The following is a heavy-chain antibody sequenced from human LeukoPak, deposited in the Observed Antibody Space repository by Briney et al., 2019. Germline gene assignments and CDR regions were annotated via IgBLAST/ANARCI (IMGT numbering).Heavy chain of an antibody. CDR2: ISYSGST. CDR3: ATDSSSDFSGYFDY. Sequence: SETLSLTCTVSGGSISSSSYYWGWIRQPPGKGLEWIGSISYSGSTYYNPSLKSRVTISVDTSKIPLRLSSVTAADTAVYYCATDSSSDFSGYFDYWGQGTRVTVSS. V-gene: IGHV4-39*02. J-gene: IGHJ4*02. D-gene: IGHD3-22*01. CDR1: GGSISSSSYY.